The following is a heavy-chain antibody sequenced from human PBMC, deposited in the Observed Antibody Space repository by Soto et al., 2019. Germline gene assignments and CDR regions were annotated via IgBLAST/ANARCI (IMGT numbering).Heavy chain of an antibody. J-gene: IGHJ6*02. CDR3: VRGAAAGSYYGMDV. Sequence: QVQLVQSGAEVKKPGSSVKVSCKASGDTFSSHGITWVRQAPGQGLEWMGGIIPMFDTTNYAQKLKGRVTITADESTSTAYMELRSLRSEDTAVYYCVRGAAAGSYYGMDVWGQGTTVTVSS. D-gene: IGHD6-13*01. CDR2: IIPMFDTT. CDR1: GDTFSSHG. V-gene: IGHV1-69*01.